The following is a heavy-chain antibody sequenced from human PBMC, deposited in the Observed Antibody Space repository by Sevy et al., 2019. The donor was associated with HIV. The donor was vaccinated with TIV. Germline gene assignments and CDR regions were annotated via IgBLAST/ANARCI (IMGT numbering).Heavy chain of an antibody. CDR3: ATTKDYYESSGSPFDY. D-gene: IGHD3-22*01. CDR1: GYTLTKLG. Sequence: ASVKVSWKVSGYTLTKLGMHWVRQAPGKGLEWMGSFDPEDGETIYAQKFQGRLTMTEDTSTDTAYMDLSSLRSEDTAVYFCATTKDYYESSGSPFDYWGQGTVVTVSS. V-gene: IGHV1-24*01. CDR2: FDPEDGET. J-gene: IGHJ4*02.